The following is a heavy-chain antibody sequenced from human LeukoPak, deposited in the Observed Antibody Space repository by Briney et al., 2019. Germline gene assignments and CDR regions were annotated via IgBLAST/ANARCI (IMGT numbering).Heavy chain of an antibody. CDR1: GFTFSSYG. CDR2: IRYDGSNK. Sequence: SGGSLRLSCAASGFTFSSYGMHWVRQAPGKGLEWVAFIRYDGSNKYYADSVKGRFTISRDNSKNTLYLQMNSLRAEDTAVYYCVREQTSLTAFGMDVWGKGTTVIVSS. J-gene: IGHJ6*04. CDR3: VREQTSLTAFGMDV. V-gene: IGHV3-30*02. D-gene: IGHD4-17*01.